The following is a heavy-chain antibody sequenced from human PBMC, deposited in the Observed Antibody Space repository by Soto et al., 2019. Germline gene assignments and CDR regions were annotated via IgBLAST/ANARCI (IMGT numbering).Heavy chain of an antibody. CDR2: IYSGGST. V-gene: IGHV3-53*01. CDR3: ARDRVVSRVSGSYLSLNYYYYYGMDV. D-gene: IGHD3-16*02. CDR1: GFTVSSNY. Sequence: GGSLRLSCAASGFTVSSNYMSWVRQAPGKGLEWVSVIYSGGSTYYADSVKGRFTISRDNSKNTLYVQMNSLRAEETAVYYFARDRVVSRVSGSYLSLNYYYYYGMDVWGQGTTVTVSS. J-gene: IGHJ6*02.